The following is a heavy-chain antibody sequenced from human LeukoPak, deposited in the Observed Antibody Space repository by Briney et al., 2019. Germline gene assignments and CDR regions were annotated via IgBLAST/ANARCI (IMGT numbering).Heavy chain of an antibody. CDR2: MIPIFGTA. V-gene: IGHV1-69*13. CDR1: GGTFSSYA. CDR3: ARGVSTIFGVVGPAPSWFDP. Sequence: SVKVSCKASGGTFSSYAISWVRQAPGQGLEWMGGMIPIFGTANYAQKFQGRVTITADESTSTAYMELSSLRSEDTAVYYCARGVSTIFGVVGPAPSWFDPWGQGTLVTVSS. J-gene: IGHJ5*02. D-gene: IGHD3-3*01.